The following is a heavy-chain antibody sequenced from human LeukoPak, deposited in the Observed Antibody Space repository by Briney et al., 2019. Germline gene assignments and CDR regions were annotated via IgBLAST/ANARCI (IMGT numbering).Heavy chain of an antibody. CDR2: ISGSGGST. J-gene: IGHJ4*02. D-gene: IGHD6-13*01. CDR1: GFTSSSYA. CDR3: AKDRAYSSSWYRGEDY. V-gene: IGHV3-23*01. Sequence: GGSLRLSCAASGFTSSSYAMTWVRQAPGKGLEWVSAISGSGGSTYYADSVKGRFTISRDNSKNKLYLQLNSLRAEDTAVYYCAKDRAYSSSWYRGEDYWGQGTLVTVSS.